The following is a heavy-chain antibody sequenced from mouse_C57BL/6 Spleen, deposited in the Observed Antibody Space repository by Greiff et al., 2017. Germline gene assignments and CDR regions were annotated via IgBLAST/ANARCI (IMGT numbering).Heavy chain of an antibody. CDR2: IDPETGGT. V-gene: IGHV1-15*01. CDR3: TRWGTVVAPGFAY. J-gene: IGHJ3*01. CDR1: GYTFTDYE. Sequence: QVQLQRSGAELVRPGASVTLSCKASGYTFTDYEMHWVKQTPVHGLEWIGAIDPETGGTAYNQKFKGKAILTADKSSSTAYMELRSLTSEDSAVYYCTRWGTVVAPGFAYWGQGTLVTVSA. D-gene: IGHD1-1*01.